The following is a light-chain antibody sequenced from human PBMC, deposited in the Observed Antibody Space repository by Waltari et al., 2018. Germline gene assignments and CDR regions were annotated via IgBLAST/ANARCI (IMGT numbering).Light chain of an antibody. CDR1: SNAVGGYNP. Sequence: QSALTQPASVSGSPGQSVTISCTGTSNAVGGYNPVSWYQEHPGQAPRVLIYHVSDRPSGVSDRFSGSKSGNTASLTISGLQAEDEADYYCSSQSSNNVVLFGGGTKLTVL. CDR3: SSQSSNNVVL. CDR2: HVS. V-gene: IGLV2-14*01. J-gene: IGLJ2*01.